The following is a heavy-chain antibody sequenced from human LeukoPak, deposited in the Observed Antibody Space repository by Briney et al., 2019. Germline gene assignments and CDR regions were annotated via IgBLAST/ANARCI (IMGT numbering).Heavy chain of an antibody. CDR1: GYTFTSYY. CDR2: INPSGGST. V-gene: IGHV1-46*01. CDR3: AIGIAAAVANDAFDI. Sequence: GASVKVSCKASGYTFTSYYMHWVRQAPGQGLEWMGIINPSGGSTSYAQKFQGRVTMTRDTSTSTVYMELSSLRSEDTAVYYCAIGIAAAVANDAFDIWGQGTMVTVSS. J-gene: IGHJ3*02. D-gene: IGHD6-13*01.